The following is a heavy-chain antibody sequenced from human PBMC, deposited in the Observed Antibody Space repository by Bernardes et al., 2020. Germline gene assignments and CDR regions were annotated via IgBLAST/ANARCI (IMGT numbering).Heavy chain of an antibody. D-gene: IGHD3-22*01. CDR3: ARRANYYDSSGPDLDY. V-gene: IGHV1-18*01. J-gene: IGHJ4*02. CDR2: ISAYNGNT. Sequence: VKVSCKASGYTFTSYGISWVRQAPGQGLEWMGWISAYNGNTNYAQKLQGRVTMTTDTSTSTAYMELRSLRSDDTAVYYCARRANYYDSSGPDLDYWGQGTLVTVSS. CDR1: GYTFTSYG.